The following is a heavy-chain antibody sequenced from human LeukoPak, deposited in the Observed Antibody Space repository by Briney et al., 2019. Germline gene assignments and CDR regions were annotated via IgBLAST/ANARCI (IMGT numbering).Heavy chain of an antibody. J-gene: IGHJ4*02. V-gene: IGHV3-23*01. D-gene: IGHD4-17*01. CDR3: AKRPYGAGFDY. CDR2: ISGSGGST. CDR1: GFTFSSYG. Sequence: GGSLRLSCAASGFTFSSYGMHWVRQAPGKGLEWVSSISGSGGSTYYADSVKGRFTISRDNSKNTLYLQMNSLRAEDTAVYFCAKRPYGAGFDYWGQGTLVTVSS.